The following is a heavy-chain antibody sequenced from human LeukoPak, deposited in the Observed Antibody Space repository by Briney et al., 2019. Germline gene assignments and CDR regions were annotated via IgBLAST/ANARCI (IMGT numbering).Heavy chain of an antibody. CDR3: TNIKGIYTVHAFDI. J-gene: IGHJ3*02. CDR2: IKSKNDGGTT. V-gene: IGHV3-15*01. Sequence: GGSLRLSCAASGFTFSNAWMSWVRQAPGKGLEWVGRIKSKNDGGTTDYVAPVKNRFTISRDDSKNTLYLQMNSLKTEDTAVYYCTNIKGIYTVHAFDIWGQGTMVTVSS. CDR1: GFTFSNAW. D-gene: IGHD2/OR15-2a*01.